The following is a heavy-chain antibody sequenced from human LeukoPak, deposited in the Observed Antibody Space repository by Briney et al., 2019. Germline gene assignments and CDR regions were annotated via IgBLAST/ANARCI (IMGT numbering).Heavy chain of an antibody. CDR2: ISAYNGNT. J-gene: IGHJ6*02. V-gene: IGHV1-18*04. Sequence: GASVKVSCKASGYTFTAYYMHWVRQAPGQGLEWMGWISAYNGNTNYAQRLQGRVTMTTDTSTSTAYMELRSLRSDDTAVYYCASSHAEIVVAVAGTGYYYGMDVWGQGTTVTVSS. D-gene: IGHD6-19*01. CDR3: ASSHAEIVVAVAGTGYYYGMDV. CDR1: GYTFTAYY.